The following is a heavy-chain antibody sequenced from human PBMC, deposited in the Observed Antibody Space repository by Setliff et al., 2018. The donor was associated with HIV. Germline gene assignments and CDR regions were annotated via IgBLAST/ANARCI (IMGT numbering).Heavy chain of an antibody. J-gene: IGHJ4*02. V-gene: IGHV3-33*08. CDR2: IWFDGNKK. Sequence: PGGSLRLSCAASGFRFRSYGMHWVRQAPGKGLEWVAIIWFDGNKKYYADSVKGRFTIARDNAKNSLYLQMNSVSAEDTAVYYCARVMIGYSGYDAFDYWGQGTLVTVSS. D-gene: IGHD5-12*01. CDR1: GFRFRSYG. CDR3: ARVMIGYSGYDAFDY.